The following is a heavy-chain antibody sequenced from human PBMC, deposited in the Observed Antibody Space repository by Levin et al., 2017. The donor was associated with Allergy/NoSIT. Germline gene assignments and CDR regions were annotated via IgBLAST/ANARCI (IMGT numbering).Heavy chain of an antibody. CDR1: GFTFSSYA. J-gene: IGHJ4*02. D-gene: IGHD3-22*01. V-gene: IGHV3-23*01. Sequence: GGSLRLSCAASGFTFSSYAMSWVRQAPGKGLEWVSAISGSGGSTYYADSVKGRFTISRDNSKNTLYLQMNSLRAEDTAVYYCAKSYDSSGYYYAYYFDYWGQGTLVTVSS. CDR2: ISGSGGST. CDR3: AKSYDSSGYYYAYYFDY.